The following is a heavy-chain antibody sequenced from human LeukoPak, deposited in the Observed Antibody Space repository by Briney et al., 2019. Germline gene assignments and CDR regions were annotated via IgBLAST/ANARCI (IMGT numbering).Heavy chain of an antibody. D-gene: IGHD2-15*01. CDR3: ARDSNCSGGSCYSGWFDP. J-gene: IGHJ5*02. CDR1: GYTFTSYG. Sequence: GASVKVSCMASGYTFTSYGISWVRQAPGQGLEWMGWISAYNGNTNYAQKLQGRVTMTTDTSTSTAYMELRSLRSDDTAVYYCARDSNCSGGSCYSGWFDPWGQGTLVTVPS. CDR2: ISAYNGNT. V-gene: IGHV1-18*01.